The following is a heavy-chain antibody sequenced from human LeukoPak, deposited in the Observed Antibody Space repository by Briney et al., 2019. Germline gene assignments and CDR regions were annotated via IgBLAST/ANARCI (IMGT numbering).Heavy chain of an antibody. CDR2: INSDGSST. J-gene: IGHJ4*02. CDR1: GFTFSSYW. CDR3: ARGRGYSFGYEDY. V-gene: IGHV3-74*01. D-gene: IGHD5-18*01. Sequence: GGSLRLSCAASGFTFSSYWMHWVRQAPGKGLVWVSRINSDGSSTSYADSVKGRFTISRDNAKNTLYLQMNSLRPEDTAVYYCARGRGYSFGYEDYWGQGALVTVSS.